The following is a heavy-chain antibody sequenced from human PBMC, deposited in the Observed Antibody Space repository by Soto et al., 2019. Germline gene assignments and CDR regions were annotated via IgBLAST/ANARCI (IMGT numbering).Heavy chain of an antibody. D-gene: IGHD3-3*01. J-gene: IGHJ4*02. CDR1: GFTFSSYG. Sequence: QVQLVESGGGVVQPGRSLRLSCAASGFTFSSYGMHWVRQAPGKGLEWVAVIWYDGSNKYYADSVKGRFTISRDNSKNTLYLQMNSLRAEDTAVYYCARDEAILEWLSYSPIFDYWGQGTLVTVSS. CDR3: ARDEAILEWLSYSPIFDY. V-gene: IGHV3-33*01. CDR2: IWYDGSNK.